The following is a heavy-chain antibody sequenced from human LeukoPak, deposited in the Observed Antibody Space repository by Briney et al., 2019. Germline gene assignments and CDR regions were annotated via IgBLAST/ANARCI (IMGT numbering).Heavy chain of an antibody. CDR1: GFTFSSYA. CDR3: AKDLGYDGDYFDY. V-gene: IGHV3-23*01. CDR2: ISGSGGST. J-gene: IGHJ4*02. Sequence: PGGSLRLPYAASGFTFSSYAMSWVRQAPGKGLEWVSAISGSGGSTYYADSVKGRFTISRDNSKNTLYLQMNSLRAEDTAVYYCAKDLGYDGDYFDYWGQGTLVTVSS. D-gene: IGHD5-12*01.